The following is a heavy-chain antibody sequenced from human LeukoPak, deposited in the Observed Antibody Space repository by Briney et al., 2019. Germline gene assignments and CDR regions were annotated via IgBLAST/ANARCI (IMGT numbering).Heavy chain of an antibody. CDR1: GYTFTSYG. CDR2: ISAYNGNT. Sequence: ASVKVSCKASGYTFTSYGISWVRQAPGQGLEWMGWISAYNGNTTYAQKLQGRVTMTTDTSTSTAYMELRSLRSDDTAVYYCARGLVRFLEWLPSYYYYGMDVWGQGTTVTVSS. CDR3: ARGLVRFLEWLPSYYYYGMDV. J-gene: IGHJ6*02. V-gene: IGHV1-18*01. D-gene: IGHD3-3*01.